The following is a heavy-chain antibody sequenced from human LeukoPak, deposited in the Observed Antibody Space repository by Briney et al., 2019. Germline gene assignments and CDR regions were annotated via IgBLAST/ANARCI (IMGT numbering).Heavy chain of an antibody. V-gene: IGHV3-30*18. CDR3: AKLDVAIFDY. Sequence: GGSLRLSCAGSGFTFSSYSMNWVRQAPGKGLEWVAVISYDGSNKYYADSVKGRFTISRDNSKNTLYLQMNSLRAEDTAVYYCAKLDVAIFDYWGQGTLVTVSS. CDR1: GFTFSSYS. D-gene: IGHD2-21*01. J-gene: IGHJ4*02. CDR2: ISYDGSNK.